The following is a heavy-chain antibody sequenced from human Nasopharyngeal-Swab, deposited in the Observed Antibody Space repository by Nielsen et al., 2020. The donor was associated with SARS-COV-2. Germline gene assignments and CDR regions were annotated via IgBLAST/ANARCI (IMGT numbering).Heavy chain of an antibody. D-gene: IGHD3-9*01. J-gene: IGHJ6*02. V-gene: IGHV3-21*01. CDR3: ARDASRLTIFVEGYGMDV. Sequence: GESLKIYCAASGFTFSSYSMNWVRQAPGKGLEWVSSISSSSSYIYYADSVKGRFTISRDNAKNSLYLQMNSRRAEDTAVYYCARDASRLTIFVEGYGMDVWGQGTTVTVSS. CDR2: ISSSSSYI. CDR1: GFTFSSYS.